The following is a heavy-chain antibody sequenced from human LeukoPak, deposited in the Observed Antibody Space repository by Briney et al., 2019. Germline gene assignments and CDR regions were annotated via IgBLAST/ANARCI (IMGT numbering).Heavy chain of an antibody. J-gene: IGHJ5*02. CDR2: IYYSGTT. CDR1: GGSISSRDYF. Sequence: SQTLSLTXTVSGGSISSRDYFWSWISQPPGKGPEWIGYIYYSGTTYYNPSLKSRVTISVDTSKDQFSLKLTSVTAADTAVYYCARAPLTTEGANWFDPWGQGALVTVSS. D-gene: IGHD4-11*01. CDR3: ARAPLTTEGANWFDP. V-gene: IGHV4-30-4*08.